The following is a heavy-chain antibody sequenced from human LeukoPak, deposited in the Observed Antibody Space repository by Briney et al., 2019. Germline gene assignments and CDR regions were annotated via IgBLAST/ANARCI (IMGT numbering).Heavy chain of an antibody. D-gene: IGHD6-13*01. Sequence: GASVKVSSKASGYTFTTYYMHWVRQAPGQGPEWMGWINPYSGGTNSAQKFQGRVTMTRDTSISTAYMELRRLRSDDTAVYYCARATGYSSRKRFDPWGQGTLVTVSS. CDR1: GYTFTTYY. CDR3: ARATGYSSRKRFDP. V-gene: IGHV1-2*02. CDR2: INPYSGGT. J-gene: IGHJ5*02.